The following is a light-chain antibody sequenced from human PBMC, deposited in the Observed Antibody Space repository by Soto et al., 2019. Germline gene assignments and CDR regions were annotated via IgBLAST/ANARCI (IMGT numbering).Light chain of an antibody. J-gene: IGKJ4*01. CDR2: DAS. CDR1: QSVSSSY. CDR3: QQYRNWPLT. V-gene: IGKV3D-20*01. Sequence: EIVLTQSPATLSLSPGERATLSCGASQSVSSSYLAWYQQKPGLAPRLLIYDASSRATGIPARFSGSGSGTEFTLTIDSLQSDDFAVYLCQQYRNWPLTFGGGTKVDIK.